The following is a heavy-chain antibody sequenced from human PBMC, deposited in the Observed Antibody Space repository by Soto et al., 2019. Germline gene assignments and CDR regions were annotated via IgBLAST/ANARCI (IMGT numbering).Heavy chain of an antibody. CDR1: GFTFSSYG. Sequence: GGSLRLSCAASGFTFSSYGMHWVRQAPGKGLEWVAVIWYDGSNKYYADSVKGRFTISRDNSKNTLFLQMNSLRVEDTAVYYCARNVPVTTLGYWGQGTLVTVSS. CDR2: IWYDGSNK. V-gene: IGHV3-33*01. CDR3: ARNVPVTTLGY. J-gene: IGHJ4*02. D-gene: IGHD4-17*01.